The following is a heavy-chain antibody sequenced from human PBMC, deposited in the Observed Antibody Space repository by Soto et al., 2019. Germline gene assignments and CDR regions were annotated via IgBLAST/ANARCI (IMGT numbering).Heavy chain of an antibody. Sequence: ASVKVSCKASGYTFPSYGISWVRQAPGQGLEWMGWISGYNGNTNYAQMLQGRVTMTTDTSTSTAYMELRSLRSDDTAVYYCARDDCSGGSCYRPLDYWGLGTLVTVSS. D-gene: IGHD2-15*01. CDR1: GYTFPSYG. J-gene: IGHJ4*02. V-gene: IGHV1-18*01. CDR3: ARDDCSGGSCYRPLDY. CDR2: ISGYNGNT.